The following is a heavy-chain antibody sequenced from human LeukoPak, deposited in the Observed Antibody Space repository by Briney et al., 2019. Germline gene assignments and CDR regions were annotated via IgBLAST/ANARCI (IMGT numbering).Heavy chain of an antibody. V-gene: IGHV3-64*01. D-gene: IGHD2-2*02. CDR1: GFSFSTYT. J-gene: IGHJ4*02. CDR3: AREYCTTNNCYNWGLGY. Sequence: GGSLRLSCAASGFSFSTYTMRWVRQAPGKGLEYVSGIASNGGTKDYSNSVKARFTISRDNSKNTVYLQMGSLRAEDMAVYYCAREYCTTNNCYNWGLGYWGQGTLVTVSS. CDR2: IASNGGTK.